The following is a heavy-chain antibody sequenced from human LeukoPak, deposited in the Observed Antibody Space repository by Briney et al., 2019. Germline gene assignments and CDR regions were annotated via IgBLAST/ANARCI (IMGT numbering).Heavy chain of an antibody. CDR2: ISYDGSNK. Sequence: GGSLRLSCAPSGFTFNDYAMHWVRQAPGKGPEWVAVISYDGSNKYYADSVKGRFTISRDNSKNTLYLQMNSLRAEDTAVYYCAKEEAYSYGSWFDPWGQGTLVTVSS. CDR1: GFTFNDYA. D-gene: IGHD5-18*01. J-gene: IGHJ5*02. CDR3: AKEEAYSYGSWFDP. V-gene: IGHV3-30-3*01.